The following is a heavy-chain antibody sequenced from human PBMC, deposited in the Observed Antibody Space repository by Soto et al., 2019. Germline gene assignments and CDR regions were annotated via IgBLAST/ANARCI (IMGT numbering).Heavy chain of an antibody. CDR2: ISDDGSNK. V-gene: IGHV3-30-3*01. D-gene: IGHD3-3*01. J-gene: IGHJ6*02. CDR1: GFTFSSYA. Sequence: QVQLVESGGGVVQPGRSLRLSCAASGFTFSSYAMHWVRQAPGKGLEWVAVISDDGSNKYDADSVKGRFTISRDNSKIALYLQLNSLRAEETAVYYFARGGDFWSGSPPYYYYAMDVWGQGTTVTVSS. CDR3: ARGGDFWSGSPPYYYYAMDV.